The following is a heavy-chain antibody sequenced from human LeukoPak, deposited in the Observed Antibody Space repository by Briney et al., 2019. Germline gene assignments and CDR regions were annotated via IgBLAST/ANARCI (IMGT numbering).Heavy chain of an antibody. CDR3: ARLGPTLDY. CDR2: IYHSGST. D-gene: IGHD2-15*01. J-gene: IGHJ4*02. V-gene: IGHV4-30-2*03. Sequence: SETLSLTCAVSGVSISGGGSSWSWIRQPPGKGLEWIGSIYHSGSTYYNPSLKSRVTISVDTSKNQFSLKLSSVTAADTAVYYCARLGPTLDYWGQGTLVTVSS. CDR1: GVSISGGGSS.